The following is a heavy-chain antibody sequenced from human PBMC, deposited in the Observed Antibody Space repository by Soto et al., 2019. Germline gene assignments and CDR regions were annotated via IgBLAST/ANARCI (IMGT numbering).Heavy chain of an antibody. J-gene: IGHJ6*02. V-gene: IGHV1-18*01. CDR1: GYTFTSFG. D-gene: IGHD1-26*01. Sequence: QVQLVQSGAEMKKPGASVKVSCKASGYTFTSFGVSWVRQAPGQGLEWMGWISAYNGKTIYPQKLQGRVTMTTDTSTSTADMELRSMRSDDTAIYYCARCGPLIVGPTRDYYYGMDVWGQGTTVTVSS. CDR2: ISAYNGKT. CDR3: ARCGPLIVGPTRDYYYGMDV.